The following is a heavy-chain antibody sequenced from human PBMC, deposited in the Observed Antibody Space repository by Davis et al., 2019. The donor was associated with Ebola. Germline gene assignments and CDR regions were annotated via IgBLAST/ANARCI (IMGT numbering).Heavy chain of an antibody. CDR3: ALAGGIVVVPAANWFDP. D-gene: IGHD2-2*01. CDR1: GGSFSGYY. J-gene: IGHJ5*02. V-gene: IGHV4-34*01. Sequence: PSETLSLTCAVYGGSFSGYYWSWIRQPPGKGLEWIGEINHSGSTNYNPSLKSRVTISVDTSKNQFSLKLSSVTAADTAVYYCALAGGIVVVPAANWFDPWGQGTLVTVSS. CDR2: INHSGST.